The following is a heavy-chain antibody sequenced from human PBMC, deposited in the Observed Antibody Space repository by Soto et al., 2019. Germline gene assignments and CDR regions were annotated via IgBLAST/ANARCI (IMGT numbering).Heavy chain of an antibody. Sequence: QVQLVQSGAEVKKPGASVKVSCKTSGYTFTSYAISWVRQAPGQGLEWMGWISAFNGKTDYAQKLQGRVTMTTDISTRTAYMELRSLRSDDMAVYFCESGRGWMGYWGQGTLVTVSS. CDR2: ISAFNGKT. CDR3: ESGRGWMGY. CDR1: GYTFTSYA. V-gene: IGHV1-18*03. D-gene: IGHD6-19*01. J-gene: IGHJ4*02.